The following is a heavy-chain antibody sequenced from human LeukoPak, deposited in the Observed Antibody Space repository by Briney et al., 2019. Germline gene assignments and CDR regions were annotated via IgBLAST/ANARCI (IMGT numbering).Heavy chain of an antibody. CDR2: IYYSGST. CDR1: GGSISSYY. CDR3: ARGGYSSRLDY. D-gene: IGHD6-13*01. Sequence: SETLSLTCNVSGGSISSYYWSWIRQPPGKGLEWIGYIYYSGSTNYNPSLKSRVTISIDTSKSQFSVKLNSVTAADTAVYYCARGGYSSRLDYWGQGTLVTVSS. V-gene: IGHV4-59*01. J-gene: IGHJ4*02.